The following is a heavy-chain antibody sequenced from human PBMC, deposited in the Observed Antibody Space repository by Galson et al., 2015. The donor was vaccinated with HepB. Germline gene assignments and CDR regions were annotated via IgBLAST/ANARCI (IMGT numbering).Heavy chain of an antibody. Sequence: SLRLSCAASGFTFSSYGMHWVRQAPGKGLEWVAVISYVESNKYYADSVKGRFTISRDNSKNTLYLQMNSLRTEDTAVYYCAKDRSSSWSFDYWGQGTLVTVSS. CDR1: GFTFSSYG. D-gene: IGHD6-13*01. V-gene: IGHV3-30*18. J-gene: IGHJ4*02. CDR3: AKDRSSSWSFDY. CDR2: ISYVESNK.